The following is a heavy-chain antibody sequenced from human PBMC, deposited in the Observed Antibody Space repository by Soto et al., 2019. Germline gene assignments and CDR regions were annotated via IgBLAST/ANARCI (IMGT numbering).Heavy chain of an antibody. CDR3: VKDHPSLSI. CDR2: INVGKGHT. V-gene: IGHV1-3*05. J-gene: IGHJ4*02. Sequence: QVQLVQSGAEEKKPGASVKISCKASGYTFTDYTMHWVRQAPGQKFEWMGWINVGKGHTKYSQNFQGRLTITRDTSASTAYMELRSLSSEDTAVYYCVKDHPSLSIWGQGTRVTVSS. CDR1: GYTFTDYT. D-gene: IGHD6-6*01.